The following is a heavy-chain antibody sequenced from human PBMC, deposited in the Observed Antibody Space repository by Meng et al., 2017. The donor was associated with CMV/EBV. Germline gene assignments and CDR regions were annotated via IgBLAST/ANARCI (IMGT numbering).Heavy chain of an antibody. CDR2: IKRKTDGVTT. V-gene: IGHV3-15*07. CDR3: TTAMAHFAS. CDR1: AFPVSTSW. J-gene: IGHJ4*02. Sequence: SASASAFPVSTSWMTCVRQAPGRGLEWVRRIKRKTDGVTTDYTAPVTARFTISRDHSTNTLSLQMNSLKPEDTAVYSSTTAMAHFASWGQGTLVTSPQ. D-gene: IGHD3-10*01.